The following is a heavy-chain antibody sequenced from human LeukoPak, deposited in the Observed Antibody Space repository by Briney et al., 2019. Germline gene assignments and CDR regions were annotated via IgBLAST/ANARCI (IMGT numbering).Heavy chain of an antibody. V-gene: IGHV1-24*01. CDR1: GYTLTELS. CDR2: FDPEDGET. D-gene: IGHD3-22*01. CDR3: ATVSPYYDSSGSYYYYYGMDV. J-gene: IGHJ6*02. Sequence: ASVKVSCKVSGYTLTELSMHWVRQAPGKELEWMGGFDPEDGETIYAQKFQGRVTMTEDTSTDTAYMELSSLRSEDTAVYYCATVSPYYDSSGSYYYYYGMDVWGQGTTVTVSS.